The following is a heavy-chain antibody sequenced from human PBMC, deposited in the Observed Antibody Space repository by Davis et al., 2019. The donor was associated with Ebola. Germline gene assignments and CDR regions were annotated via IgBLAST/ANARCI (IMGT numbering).Heavy chain of an antibody. Sequence: GESLKISCAASGFTFSSYWKSWVRQAPGKGLEWVANIKPDGSEKYYVDSVKGRFTISRDNAKNSLYLQMNSLRAEDTAVYYCARDGVPAAHDYWGQGTLVTVSS. D-gene: IGHD2-2*01. CDR3: ARDGVPAAHDY. CDR1: GFTFSSYW. V-gene: IGHV3-7*03. J-gene: IGHJ4*02. CDR2: IKPDGSEK.